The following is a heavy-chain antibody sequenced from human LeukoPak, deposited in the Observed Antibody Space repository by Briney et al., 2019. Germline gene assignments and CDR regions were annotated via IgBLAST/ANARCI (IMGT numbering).Heavy chain of an antibody. Sequence: SETLSLTCTVSDGSISSYYWSWIRQPAGKGLEWIGRIYTSGSTNYNPSLKSRVTMSVDTSKNQFSLKLSSVTAADTAVYYCARDVTPIGASLFDPWGQGTLVTVSS. J-gene: IGHJ5*02. CDR3: ARDVTPIGASLFDP. D-gene: IGHD3-16*01. CDR2: IYTSGST. V-gene: IGHV4-4*07. CDR1: DGSISSYY.